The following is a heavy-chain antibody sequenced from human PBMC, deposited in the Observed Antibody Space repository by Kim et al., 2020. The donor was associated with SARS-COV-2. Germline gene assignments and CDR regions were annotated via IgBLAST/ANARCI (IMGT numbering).Heavy chain of an antibody. Sequence: SETLSLTCTVSTDSFSAYYWSWIRQIPGKGLEWIGYIFYSGSTNYNPSLKSRATISWDTSRNQFSLDLTSVTQADTAVYYCARSEGRAIWHQFDYWGQGVRVTLSS. J-gene: IGHJ4*02. D-gene: IGHD3-16*01. CDR1: TDSFSAYY. V-gene: IGHV4-59*01. CDR2: IFYSGST. CDR3: ARSEGRAIWHQFDY.